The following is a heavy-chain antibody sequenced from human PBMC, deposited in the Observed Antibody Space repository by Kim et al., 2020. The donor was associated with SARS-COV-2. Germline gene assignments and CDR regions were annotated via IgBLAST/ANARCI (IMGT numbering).Heavy chain of an antibody. CDR3: AKDGGHQSQYCSGGSCYEDGYFDY. J-gene: IGHJ4*02. CDR1: GFTFSSYA. D-gene: IGHD2-15*01. V-gene: IGHV3-33*06. Sequence: GGSLRLSCAASGFTFSSYAMHWVRQAPGKGLEWVAVIWYDGSNKYYADSVKGRFTISRDNSKNTLYLQMNSLRAEDTAVYYCAKDGGHQSQYCSGGSCYEDGYFDYWGQGTLVTVSS. CDR2: IWYDGSNK.